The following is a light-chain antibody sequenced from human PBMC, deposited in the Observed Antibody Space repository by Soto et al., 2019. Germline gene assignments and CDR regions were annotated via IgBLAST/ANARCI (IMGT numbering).Light chain of an antibody. V-gene: IGKV1-5*01. CDR2: DAS. CDR1: QSISSW. Sequence: DIQMTQSPSTLSASVGDRVTITCRASQSISSWLAWYQQKPGKAPKLLIYDASSLVNGVPSRFSGSGSGTAFTLTISSQQPDAVDTYNCHQDNSHQTFGQGTKVEIK. J-gene: IGKJ1*01. CDR3: HQDNSHQT.